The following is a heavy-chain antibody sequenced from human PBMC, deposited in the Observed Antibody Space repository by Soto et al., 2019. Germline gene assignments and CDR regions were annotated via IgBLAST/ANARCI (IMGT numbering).Heavy chain of an antibody. V-gene: IGHV3-23*01. CDR3: ANNAQYAFSSEY. D-gene: IGHD2-2*01. CDR1: GFTFSSYA. Sequence: GGSLRLSCAASGFTFSSYAMSWVRQAPGKGLEWVSAISGSGGSTYYADSVKGRFTISRDNSKNTLYLQMNSLRAEDTAAYYCANNAQYAFSSEYWGQGTLVTVSS. CDR2: ISGSGGST. J-gene: IGHJ4*02.